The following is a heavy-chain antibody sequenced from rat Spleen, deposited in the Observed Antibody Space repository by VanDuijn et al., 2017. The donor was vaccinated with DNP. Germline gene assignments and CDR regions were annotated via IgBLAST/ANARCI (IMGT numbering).Heavy chain of an antibody. CDR1: GYSVTRNY. D-gene: IGHD1-5*01. V-gene: IGHV3-1*01. CDR2: ISYSGST. Sequence: EVQLQESGPGLVKPSQSLSLTCSVTGYSVTRNYWGWIRKFPGNKMEWIGHISYSGSTSSNPSLKSRISITRDTSKNQFFLQLNSVTSGDTATYYCARWNIGTTTLDYWGQGVMVTVSS. CDR3: ARWNIGTTTLDY. J-gene: IGHJ2*01.